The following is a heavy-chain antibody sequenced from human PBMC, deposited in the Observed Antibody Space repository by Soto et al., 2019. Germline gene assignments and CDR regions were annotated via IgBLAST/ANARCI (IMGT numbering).Heavy chain of an antibody. D-gene: IGHD2-2*01. Sequence: PGGSLRLSCAASGFTFSSYGMHWVRQAPGKGLEWVAVIWYDGSNKYYADSVKGRFTISRDNSKNTLYLQMNSLRAEDTAVYYCAREDIVVVPAAINYYYGMDVWGQGTTVTVSS. V-gene: IGHV3-33*01. J-gene: IGHJ6*02. CDR1: GFTFSSYG. CDR3: AREDIVVVPAAINYYYGMDV. CDR2: IWYDGSNK.